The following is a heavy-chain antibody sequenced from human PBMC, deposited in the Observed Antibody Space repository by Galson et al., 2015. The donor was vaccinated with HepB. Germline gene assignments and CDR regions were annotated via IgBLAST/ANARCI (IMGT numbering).Heavy chain of an antibody. CDR3: AHIPAYYDFFT. Sequence: PALVKPTQTLTLTCTFSGFSLSTSGVAVGWIRQPPGKALEWLALIYWNDDQRYSPSLKSSLTITKDASNNQVVLTMTNMDPVDTATYYCAHIPAYYDFFTWGQGTLVTVSS. J-gene: IGHJ4*02. CDR2: IYWNDDQ. D-gene: IGHD3-3*01. CDR1: GFSLSTSGVA. V-gene: IGHV2-5*01.